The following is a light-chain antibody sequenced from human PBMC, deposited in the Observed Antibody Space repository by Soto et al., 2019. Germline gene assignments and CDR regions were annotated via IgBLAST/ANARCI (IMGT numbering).Light chain of an antibody. V-gene: IGKV3D-15*01. CDR3: QQYNNWPPFT. J-gene: IGKJ5*01. CDR2: HAS. Sequence: EIVMTQSPATLSVSPGERATLSCRASQSVSSNLAWYQQKPGQAPRLLLYHASARATGIPARFSGSGSGTEFTLTISSLQSEDFAVYYCQQYNNWPPFTFGQGTRLEIK. CDR1: QSVSSN.